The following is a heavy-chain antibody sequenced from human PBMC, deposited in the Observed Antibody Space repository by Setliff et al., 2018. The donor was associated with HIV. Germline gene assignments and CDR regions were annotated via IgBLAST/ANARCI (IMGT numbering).Heavy chain of an antibody. CDR1: GFPFSLYS. D-gene: IGHD1-26*01. J-gene: IGHJ4*02. CDR3: ARVGRGRHLPYYFDY. CDR2: INGNTLYI. V-gene: IGHV3-21*06. Sequence: GGSLRLSCTASGFPFSLYSMNWVRQTPGRGLEWVSSINGNTLYISYAASVRRRFTISRDNAKGSLYLQLTSLTVADTALYYCARVGRGRHLPYYFDYWGQGALVTVSS.